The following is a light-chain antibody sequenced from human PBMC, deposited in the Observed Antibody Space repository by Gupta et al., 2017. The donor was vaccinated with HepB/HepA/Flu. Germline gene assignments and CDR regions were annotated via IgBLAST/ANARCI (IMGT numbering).Light chain of an antibody. J-gene: IGKJ3*01. CDR2: DAS. CDR1: QSVSSY. CDR3: QQRSNWRGT. Sequence: EIVLTQSPATLSLSPGERATLSCRASQSVSSYLAWYQQKPGQAPRLLIYDASNRATGIPARFSGSGPGTDFTLTISSLEPEDFAVYYCQQRSNWRGTFGPGTKVDIK. V-gene: IGKV3D-11*02.